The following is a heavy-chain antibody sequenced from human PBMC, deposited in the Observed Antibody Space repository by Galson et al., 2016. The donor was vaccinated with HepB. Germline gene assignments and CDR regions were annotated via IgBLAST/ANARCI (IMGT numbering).Heavy chain of an antibody. Sequence: PALVKPTQTLTLTCTFSGFSLTTSGMCVNWIRQPPGKALEWLALIDWDGDQDYSTSLKTRLTISRDTSKNQVVLTMTNMNPADTATYYCARIPRKNYYYFDSWGQGTLVTVSS. J-gene: IGHJ4*02. CDR3: ARIPRKNYYYFDS. CDR1: GFSLTTSGMC. CDR2: IDWDGDQ. D-gene: IGHD1-7*01. V-gene: IGHV2-70*01.